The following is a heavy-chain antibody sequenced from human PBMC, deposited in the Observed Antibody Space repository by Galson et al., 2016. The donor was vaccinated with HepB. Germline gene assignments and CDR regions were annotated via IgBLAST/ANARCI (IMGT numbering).Heavy chain of an antibody. CDR1: GGTFSSHA. CDR3: AIISGSYFDH. J-gene: IGHJ4*02. V-gene: IGHV1-69*13. D-gene: IGHD5-12*01. Sequence: SVKVSCKASGGTFSSHALNWVRQAPGQGLEWMGGIIPLFGTVNYAPKSQGRVTITADQSTTTVFMELSSLRSDDTAVYYCAIISGSYFDHWGQGTLVTVSS. CDR2: IIPLFGTV.